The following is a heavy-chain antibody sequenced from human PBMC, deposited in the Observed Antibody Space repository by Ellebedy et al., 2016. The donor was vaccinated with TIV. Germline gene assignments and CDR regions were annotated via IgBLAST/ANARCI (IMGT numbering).Heavy chain of an antibody. CDR2: IYPCDSDT. D-gene: IGHD1-26*01. CDR1: EYKFTSYW. J-gene: IGHJ4*02. V-gene: IGHV5-51*01. Sequence: GESLKISCKGSEYKFTSYWIGWVRQMPGKGLELMGVIYPCDSDTRYRPSFQGQVTISADHSISTSYLQWNSLKASDTAMYYCARLPSGTLHPHYFDHWGQGTLVTVSA. CDR3: ARLPSGTLHPHYFDH.